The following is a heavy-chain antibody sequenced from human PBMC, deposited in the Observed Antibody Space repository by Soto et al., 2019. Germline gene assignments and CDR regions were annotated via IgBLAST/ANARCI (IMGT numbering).Heavy chain of an antibody. CDR2: ISGSGGST. Sequence: GGSLRLSCAASGFTFSSYAMSWVRQAPGKGLEWVSAISGSGGSTYYADSVKGRFTISRDNSKNTLYLQMNSLRAEDTAVYYCAKDMVSALDTAMVKGYYYYYYGMDVWGQGTTVTVSS. V-gene: IGHV3-23*01. D-gene: IGHD5-18*01. J-gene: IGHJ6*02. CDR1: GFTFSSYA. CDR3: AKDMVSALDTAMVKGYYYYYYGMDV.